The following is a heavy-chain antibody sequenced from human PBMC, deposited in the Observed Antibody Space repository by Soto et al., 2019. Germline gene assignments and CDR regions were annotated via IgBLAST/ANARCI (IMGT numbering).Heavy chain of an antibody. Sequence: EVQLVESGGGLVQPGGSLRLSCAASGFTVSTDWMYWVRQAPGKGLEWVSVIRGGGNTFYADSVEGRFTISRDNSKNTVYLQMNSLRAEDTAVYYCVRENYYYGMDVWGQWTTVSVSS. J-gene: IGHJ6*02. CDR3: VRENYYYGMDV. CDR2: IRGGGNT. CDR1: GFTVSTDW. V-gene: IGHV3-66*01.